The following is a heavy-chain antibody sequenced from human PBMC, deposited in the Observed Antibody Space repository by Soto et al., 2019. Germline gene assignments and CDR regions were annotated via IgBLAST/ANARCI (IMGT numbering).Heavy chain of an antibody. V-gene: IGHV4-59*01. CDR1: GGSISGYY. CDR2: INYFGST. Sequence: PSETLSLTCTVSGGSISGYYWSWIRQPPGKRLEWIGYINYFGSTNYNPSLKSRVTISVDTSRGQFSLRLDSVTAADTAVYYCARYFDWPSAFAIWGQGTMVTVSS. J-gene: IGHJ3*02. CDR3: ARYFDWPSAFAI. D-gene: IGHD3-9*01.